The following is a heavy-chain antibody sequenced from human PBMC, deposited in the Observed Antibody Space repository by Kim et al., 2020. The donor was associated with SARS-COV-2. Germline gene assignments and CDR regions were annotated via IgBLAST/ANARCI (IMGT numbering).Heavy chain of an antibody. CDR3: ARPRYSTSWYGMDV. CDR2: IYAGDSQT. D-gene: IGHD6-13*01. V-gene: IGHV5-51*01. J-gene: IGHJ6*02. Sequence: GESLKISCEGYGFYFSNYWIAWVRQMPGKGPEWMGMIYAGDSQTRYSPSFQGQVTISVDKSIGTAYLQWSSLQASDTAKYYCARPRYSTSWYGMDVWGQGTTVPVSS. CDR1: GFYFSNYW.